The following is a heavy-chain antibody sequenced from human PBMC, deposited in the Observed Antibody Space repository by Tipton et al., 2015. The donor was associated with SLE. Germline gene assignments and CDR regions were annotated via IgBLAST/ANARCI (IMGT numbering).Heavy chain of an antibody. CDR1: GFTFSRYW. J-gene: IGHJ6*02. D-gene: IGHD2-15*01. Sequence: SLRLSCVASGFTFSRYWMHWVRQAPGKGLVWVSRITTDGSGANYADSVKGRFTISRDNSKNTLYLQMNSLRAEDTAVYYCARDLVVGYYGMDVWGQGTTVTVSS. V-gene: IGHV3-74*01. CDR3: ARDLVVGYYGMDV. CDR2: ITTDGSGA.